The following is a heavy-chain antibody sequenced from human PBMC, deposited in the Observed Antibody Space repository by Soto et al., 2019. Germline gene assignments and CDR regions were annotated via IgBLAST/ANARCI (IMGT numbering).Heavy chain of an antibody. V-gene: IGHV3-48*03. CDR2: ISGSGSTI. CDR3: AKDLRTPYYGMDV. Sequence: GGSLRLSCAASGFTFSGYEMNWVRQAPGKGLEWVSYISGSGSTIYYADSVKGRFTISRDNSKNTLYLQMNSLRAEDTAVYYCAKDLRTPYYGMDVWGQGTTVTVSS. CDR1: GFTFSGYE. J-gene: IGHJ6*02.